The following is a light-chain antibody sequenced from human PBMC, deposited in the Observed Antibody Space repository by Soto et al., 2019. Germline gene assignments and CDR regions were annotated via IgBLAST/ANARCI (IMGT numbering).Light chain of an antibody. V-gene: IGLV2-14*01. CDR2: EVS. Sequence: QSALTQPASVSGSPGQSITISCTGTSSDVGAYNSVCWHQQHPGKAPKLMIYEVSKRPSGVSDRFSASKSGNTASLTISGLQADDEADYYCSSFTTSDTWVFGGGTQLTVL. CDR1: SSDVGAYNS. J-gene: IGLJ3*02. CDR3: SSFTTSDTWV.